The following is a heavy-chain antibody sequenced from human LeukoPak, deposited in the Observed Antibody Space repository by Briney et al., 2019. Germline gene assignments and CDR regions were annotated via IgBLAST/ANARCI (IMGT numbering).Heavy chain of an antibody. CDR3: AKSGVVASEGDFDY. Sequence: GGALRLSCAASGFTFISYAMSWVRQAPGKGLEGVSAISGSGGITYYADSVKGRFTISRDNSKNTLYLQMNSLRAEDTAVYYCAKSGVVASEGDFDYWGQGTLVTVSS. J-gene: IGHJ4*02. V-gene: IGHV3-23*01. D-gene: IGHD2-2*01. CDR1: GFTFISYA. CDR2: ISGSGGIT.